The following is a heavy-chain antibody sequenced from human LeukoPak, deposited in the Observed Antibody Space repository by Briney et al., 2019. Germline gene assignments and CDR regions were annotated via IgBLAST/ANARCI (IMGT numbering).Heavy chain of an antibody. CDR1: GYTFTSYD. D-gene: IGHD3-3*01. J-gene: IGHJ6*02. V-gene: IGHV1-8*01. CDR2: MNPNSGNT. Sequence: ASVKLSCKAAGYTFTSYDINWVRQATGQGLEWMGWMNPNSGNTGYAQKFQGRVTMTRNTSISTAYMELSSLRSEDTAVYYCARVGSPIQREFGGYYYYYGMDVWGQGTTVTVSS. CDR3: ARVGSPIQREFGGYYYYYGMDV.